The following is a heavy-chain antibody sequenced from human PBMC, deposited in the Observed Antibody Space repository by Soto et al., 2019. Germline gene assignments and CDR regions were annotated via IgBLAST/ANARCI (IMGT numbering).Heavy chain of an antibody. Sequence: QVQLVQSGAEVKKPGSSVKVSCKASGGTFSNHVISWVRHAPGQGLEWMGGIINIFGTANYAQKFQGRVTITADESTSTAHMALSSLRSEDTAVYYCARGPYVFWSGYYRPDFHSGMDVWGQGTTVTVSS. CDR2: IINIFGTA. V-gene: IGHV1-69*12. J-gene: IGHJ6*02. D-gene: IGHD3-3*01. CDR3: ARGPYVFWSGYYRPDFHSGMDV. CDR1: GGTFSNHV.